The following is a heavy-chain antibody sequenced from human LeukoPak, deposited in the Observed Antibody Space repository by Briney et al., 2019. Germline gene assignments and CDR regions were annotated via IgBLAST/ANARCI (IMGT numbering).Heavy chain of an antibody. CDR3: AREGYCSGGSCPVHFDY. Sequence: ASVTVSCKASGYTFTSYGISWVRQAPGQGLEWMGWISAYNGNTNYAQKLQGRVTMTTDTSTSTAYMELRSLRSDDTAVYYCAREGYCSGGSCPVHFDYWGQGTLVTVSS. V-gene: IGHV1-18*01. CDR2: ISAYNGNT. CDR1: GYTFTSYG. D-gene: IGHD2-15*01. J-gene: IGHJ4*02.